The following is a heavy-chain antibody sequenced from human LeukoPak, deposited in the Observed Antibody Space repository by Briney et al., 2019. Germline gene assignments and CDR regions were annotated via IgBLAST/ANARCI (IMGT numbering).Heavy chain of an antibody. J-gene: IGHJ4*02. Sequence: QPGGSLRLSCAASGFTLGTYAMTWVRQAPEKGLEWVSSISPSDGSTFYADSVKGRFTISRDNARNTLYLQMNSLRADDTAVYYCARVYVGTDTVDFDYWGQGTLVTVSS. D-gene: IGHD5-18*01. V-gene: IGHV3-23*01. CDR3: ARVYVGTDTVDFDY. CDR2: ISPSDGST. CDR1: GFTLGTYA.